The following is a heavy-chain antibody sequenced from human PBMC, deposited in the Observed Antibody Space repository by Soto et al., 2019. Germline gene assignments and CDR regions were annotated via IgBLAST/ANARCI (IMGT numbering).Heavy chain of an antibody. CDR1: GYTFSNYG. CDR3: ARAVAGIASPPPLQKNWFDP. J-gene: IGHJ5*02. D-gene: IGHD2-15*01. CDR2: ISAYNGYT. V-gene: IGHV1-18*01. Sequence: QVHVVQSGAEVKKPGASVKVSCKTSGYTFSNYGIAWVRQAPGQGLEWMGWISAYNGYTNYAQKFQGRDTMTTDTSTSTAYMELRSLRSDDTALYYCARAVAGIASPPPLQKNWFDPWGQGTLVTVSS.